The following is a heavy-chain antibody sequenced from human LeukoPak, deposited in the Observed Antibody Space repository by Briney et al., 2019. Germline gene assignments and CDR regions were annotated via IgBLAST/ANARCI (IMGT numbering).Heavy chain of an antibody. CDR1: GFTVSSTS. Sequence: GGSLRLSCAASGFTVSSTSIIWVRQAPGKGLECVSYIRGDRSTEYAEYVKGRFTISRDDSKNTVYLQMNSLRVEDTSVYYCARWRGGYGDGDFDYWGQGTLVTVSS. J-gene: IGHJ4*02. V-gene: IGHV3-66*01. D-gene: IGHD4-17*01. CDR2: IRGDRST. CDR3: ARWRGGYGDGDFDY.